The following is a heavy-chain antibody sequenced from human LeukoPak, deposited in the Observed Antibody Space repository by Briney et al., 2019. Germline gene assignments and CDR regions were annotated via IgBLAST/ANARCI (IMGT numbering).Heavy chain of an antibody. V-gene: IGHV4-39*01. Sequence: SETLSLTCTVSGGSITGSSYYWGWIRQPPGKGLEWIGSMYYSGGTYYNPSLKSRLTISVDTSKNQFSLKLTSVTAADTAVYYCARQYYDNTGYYYFDYWGQGTLVTVSS. J-gene: IGHJ4*02. CDR3: ARQYYDNTGYYYFDY. CDR2: MYYSGGT. CDR1: GGSITGSSYY. D-gene: IGHD3-22*01.